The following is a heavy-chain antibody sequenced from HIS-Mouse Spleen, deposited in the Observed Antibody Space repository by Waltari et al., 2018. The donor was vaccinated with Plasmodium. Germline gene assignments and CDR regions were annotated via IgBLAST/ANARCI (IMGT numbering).Heavy chain of an antibody. CDR2: MYYSWST. D-gene: IGHD7-27*01. CDR3: ARVSPPANWGALNAFDI. Sequence: QVQLQESGPGLVKPSQTLPLTCIVSGGPISSGGYSLTWIRQHPGKGLEWIGYMYYSWSTYYNPSLKSRVTISVDTSKNQFSLKLSSVTAADTAVYYCARVSPPANWGALNAFDIWGQGTMVTVSS. V-gene: IGHV4-31*03. J-gene: IGHJ3*02. CDR1: GGPISSGGYS.